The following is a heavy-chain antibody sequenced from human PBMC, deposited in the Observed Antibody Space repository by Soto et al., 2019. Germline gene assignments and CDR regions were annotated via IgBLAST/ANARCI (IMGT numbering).Heavy chain of an antibody. V-gene: IGHV4-31*03. Sequence: QVQLVQSGAEVKKPGSSVKVSCKASGGTFSSGGYYWSWIRQHPGKGLEWIGYIYYSGSTYYNPSLKSRVTRSVDTSKNQFSLQLSSVTAADTDVYYCARAPSLRYDFWSGSPYYFDYWGQGTLVTVSS. CDR3: ARAPSLRYDFWSGSPYYFDY. CDR2: IYYSGST. D-gene: IGHD3-3*01. J-gene: IGHJ4*02. CDR1: GGTFSSGGYY.